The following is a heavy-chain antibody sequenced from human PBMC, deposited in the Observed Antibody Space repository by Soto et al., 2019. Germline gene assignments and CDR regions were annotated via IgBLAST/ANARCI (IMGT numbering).Heavy chain of an antibody. Sequence: PGGSLRLSCAASGFTFSGSAMHWVRQASGKGLEWVGRIRNKANSYATAYAASVKGRFTISRDDSKNTAYLQMNSLKTEDTAVYYCTSRRDGYNVDYWGQGTLVTVSS. J-gene: IGHJ4*02. CDR1: GFTFSGSA. V-gene: IGHV3-73*01. CDR2: IRNKANSYAT. D-gene: IGHD5-12*01. CDR3: TSRRDGYNVDY.